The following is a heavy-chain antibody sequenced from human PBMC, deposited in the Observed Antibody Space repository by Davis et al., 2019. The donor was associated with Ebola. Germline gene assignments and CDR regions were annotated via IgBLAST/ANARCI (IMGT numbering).Heavy chain of an antibody. CDR3: ARDLAIAVAGDAFDI. V-gene: IGHV1-18*01. D-gene: IGHD6-19*01. Sequence: AASVKVSCKASGYTFNSYGISWVRQAPGQGLEWMGWISAYNGNTNYAQKLQGRVTMTTDTSTSTAYMELRSLRSDDTAVYYCARDLAIAVAGDAFDIWGQGTMVTVSS. J-gene: IGHJ3*02. CDR1: GYTFNSYG. CDR2: ISAYNGNT.